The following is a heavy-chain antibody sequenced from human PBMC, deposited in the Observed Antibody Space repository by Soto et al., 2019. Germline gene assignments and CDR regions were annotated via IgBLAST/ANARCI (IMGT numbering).Heavy chain of an antibody. Sequence: EVQLVESGGGLVQPGGSLRLSCAASGFTFSSYSMNWVRQAPGKGLEWVSYISSSSSTIYYADSVKGRFTISRDNAKNSLYLQMNSLRAEDTAVYYCARIYYVSGNPLGYWGQGTLVTVSS. CDR1: GFTFSSYS. CDR2: ISSSSSTI. D-gene: IGHD3-10*01. CDR3: ARIYYVSGNPLGY. J-gene: IGHJ4*02. V-gene: IGHV3-48*01.